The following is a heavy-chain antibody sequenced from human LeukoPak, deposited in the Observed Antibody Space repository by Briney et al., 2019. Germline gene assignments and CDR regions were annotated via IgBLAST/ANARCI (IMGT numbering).Heavy chain of an antibody. J-gene: IGHJ4*02. V-gene: IGHV3-23*01. CDR1: GFTFSSYA. CDR2: ISGSGGST. CDR3: AKDLGYKTYYYDSSGYQPAFDY. Sequence: GASLRLSCAASGFTFSSYAMSWVRQAPGKGLEWVSAISGSGGSTYYADSVKGRFTISRDNSKNTLYLQMNSLRAEDTAVYCCAKDLGYKTYYYDSSGYQPAFDYWGQGTLVTVSS. D-gene: IGHD3-22*01.